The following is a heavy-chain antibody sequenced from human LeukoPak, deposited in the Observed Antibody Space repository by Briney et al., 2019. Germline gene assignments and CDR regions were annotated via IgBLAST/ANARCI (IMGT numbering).Heavy chain of an antibody. J-gene: IGHJ5*02. CDR1: GYSISSGYY. Sequence: PSETLSLTCTVSGYSISSGYYWGWIRQPPGKGLEWIGSIYHSGSTYYNPSLRSRVTISVDTSKNQFSLKLNSMTAADTAVYYCARGRGFTIFDWFDPWGQGTLVTVSS. V-gene: IGHV4-38-2*02. D-gene: IGHD3-3*01. CDR3: ARGRGFTIFDWFDP. CDR2: IYHSGST.